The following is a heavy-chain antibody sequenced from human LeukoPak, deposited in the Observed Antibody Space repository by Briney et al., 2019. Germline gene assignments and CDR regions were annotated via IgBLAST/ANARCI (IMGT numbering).Heavy chain of an antibody. CDR1: GGSITNTNY. V-gene: IGHV4-4*02. J-gene: IGHJ4*02. Sequence: KASGTLSLTCGVSGGSITNTNYWTWVRQPPGKGLEWIGEVNLQGSTNYNPSLMGRVAISVDTSENHISLQLTSVTAADTALYYCAKDSGAIALREIFDYWGQGTLVTVSS. CDR3: AKDSGAIALREIFDY. D-gene: IGHD1-26*01. CDR2: VNLQGST.